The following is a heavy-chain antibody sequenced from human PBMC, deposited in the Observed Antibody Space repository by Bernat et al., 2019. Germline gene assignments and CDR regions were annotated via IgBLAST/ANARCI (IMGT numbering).Heavy chain of an antibody. J-gene: IGHJ4*02. D-gene: IGHD6-13*01. Sequence: VQLVESGGGLVQPGGSLRLSCAASGFTVSSNYMSWVRQAPGKGLEWVSVIYSGGSTYYADSVKGRFTISRDNSKNTLYLQMNSLRAEDTAVYYCARSRYSSSWPGDYWGQGTLVTVSS. CDR2: IYSGGST. CDR1: GFTVSSNY. CDR3: ARSRYSSSWPGDY. V-gene: IGHV3-66*01.